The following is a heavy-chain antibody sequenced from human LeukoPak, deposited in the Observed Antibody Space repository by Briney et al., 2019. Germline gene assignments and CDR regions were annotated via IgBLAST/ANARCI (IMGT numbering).Heavy chain of an antibody. J-gene: IGHJ4*02. D-gene: IGHD3-22*01. CDR2: FDPEDGET. CDR1: GYTLTELS. Sequence: GASVKVSCKVSGYTLTELSMHWVRQAPGKGLEWMGGFDPEDGETIYAQKFQGRVTMTEDTSTNTAFMELRSLTSDDTAIYYCARDGTSYYESCRYDSWGQGTLVTVTS. V-gene: IGHV1-24*01. CDR3: ARDGTSYYESCRYDS.